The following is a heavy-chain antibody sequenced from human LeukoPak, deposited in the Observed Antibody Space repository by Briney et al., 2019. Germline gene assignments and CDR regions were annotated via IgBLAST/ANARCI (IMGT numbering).Heavy chain of an antibody. CDR3: ARQRGYSSSSLDL. V-gene: IGHV4-30-2*03. CDR1: GGSISSGGYS. J-gene: IGHJ4*02. D-gene: IGHD6-6*01. Sequence: NPSETLSLTCAVSGGSISSGGYSWSWIRQPPGKGLEWIGYIYHSGSTYYNPSLKSRVTISVDTSKNQFSLKLSSVTAADTAVYYCARQRGYSSSSLDLWGQGTLVTVSS. CDR2: IYHSGST.